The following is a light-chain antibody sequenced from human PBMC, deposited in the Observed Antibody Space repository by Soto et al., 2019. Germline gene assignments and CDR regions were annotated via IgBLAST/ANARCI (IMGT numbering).Light chain of an antibody. Sequence: DLQMTQSPSSLSASVRDRVTITCQASQDISNYLNWYQHKPGKAPKLLIYKASTLKSGVPSRFSGSGSGTEFTLTISSLQPDDFATYYCQHYNSYSEAFGQGTKVELK. CDR1: QDISNY. CDR2: KAS. J-gene: IGKJ1*01. V-gene: IGKV1-5*03. CDR3: QHYNSYSEA.